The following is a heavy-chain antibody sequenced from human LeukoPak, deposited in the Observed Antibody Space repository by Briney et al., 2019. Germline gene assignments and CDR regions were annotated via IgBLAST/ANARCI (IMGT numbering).Heavy chain of an antibody. CDR3: ARGGYSYATKGDFDY. J-gene: IGHJ4*02. D-gene: IGHD5-18*01. Sequence: SETLSLTCTVSGGSISSSSYYWGWIRQPPGKGLEWIGSIYYSGSTYYNPSLKSRVTISVDTSKNQFSLKLSSVTAADTAVYYCARGGYSYATKGDFDYWGQGTLVTVSS. CDR1: GGSISSSSYY. V-gene: IGHV4-39*07. CDR2: IYYSGST.